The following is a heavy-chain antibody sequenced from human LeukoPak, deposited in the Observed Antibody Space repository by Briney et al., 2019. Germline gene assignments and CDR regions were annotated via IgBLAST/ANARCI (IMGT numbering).Heavy chain of an antibody. Sequence: SETLSLTCAVYGGSFSGYYWSWIRQPPGKGLEWIGEINHSGSTNYNPSLKSRVTISVDTSKNQFSLKLSSVTAADTAVYYCARDRIGDLDYWGQGTLVTVSS. CDR3: ARDRIGDLDY. D-gene: IGHD2-21*02. CDR2: INHSGST. CDR1: GGSFSGYY. V-gene: IGHV4-34*01. J-gene: IGHJ4*02.